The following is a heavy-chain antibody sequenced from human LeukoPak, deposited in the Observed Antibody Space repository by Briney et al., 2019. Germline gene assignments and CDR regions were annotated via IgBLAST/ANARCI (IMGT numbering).Heavy chain of an antibody. J-gene: IGHJ4*02. D-gene: IGHD3-3*01. Sequence: GGSLRLSCAASGFTFSSYAMSWVRQAPGKGLEWVANIKQDGSEKYYADSVKGRFTISRDNAKNSLYLQMNGLRAEDTAMYYCARDDFFASDYWGQGTLVTVSS. CDR2: IKQDGSEK. CDR3: ARDDFFASDY. V-gene: IGHV3-7*01. CDR1: GFTFSSYA.